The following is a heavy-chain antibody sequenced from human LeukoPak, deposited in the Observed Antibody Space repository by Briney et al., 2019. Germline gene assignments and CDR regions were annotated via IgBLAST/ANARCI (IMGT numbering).Heavy chain of an antibody. V-gene: IGHV4-59*08. CDR1: GASISGYY. CDR3: ARHHNPRHTYYYDSSGYPYFDY. D-gene: IGHD3-22*01. J-gene: IGHJ4*02. CDR2: IYYSGST. Sequence: SETLSLTCTVSGASISGYYWSWIRQPPGKGLEWIGYIYYSGSTNYNPPLKSRVTISVDTSKNQFSLKLSSVTAADTAVYYCARHHNPRHTYYYDSSGYPYFDYWGQGTLVTVSS.